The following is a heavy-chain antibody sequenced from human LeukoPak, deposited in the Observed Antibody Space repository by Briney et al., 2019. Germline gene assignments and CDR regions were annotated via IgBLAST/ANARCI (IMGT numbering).Heavy chain of an antibody. Sequence: SETLSLTCTVSGGSISSSSYYWGWIRQPPGKGLEWIGSIYYSGSTYYNPSLKSRVTISIDRSENQFSLRLSSVTAADTAVYYCGARRAFDIWGQGTMVTVPS. J-gene: IGHJ3*02. CDR1: GGSISSSSYY. D-gene: IGHD6-6*01. V-gene: IGHV4-39*07. CDR3: GARRAFDI. CDR2: IYYSGST.